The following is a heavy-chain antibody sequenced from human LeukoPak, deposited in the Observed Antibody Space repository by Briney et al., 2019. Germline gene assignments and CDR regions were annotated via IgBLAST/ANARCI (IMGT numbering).Heavy chain of an antibody. Sequence: GESLKISCKGSGYSFTSYWIGWVRQMPGKGLEWMGIIYPGDSDTRYSPSFQGQVTISADKSISTAYLKWSSLKASDTALYYCAGRDEGCSGTSCYEGRTYNGFEAWGQGTLVTVSS. CDR3: AGRDEGCSGTSCYEGRTYNGFEA. D-gene: IGHD2-2*01. CDR2: IYPGDSDT. J-gene: IGHJ5*02. V-gene: IGHV5-51*01. CDR1: GYSFTSYW.